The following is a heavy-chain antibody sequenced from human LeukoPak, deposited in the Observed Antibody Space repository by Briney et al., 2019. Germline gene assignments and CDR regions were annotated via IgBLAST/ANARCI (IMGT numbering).Heavy chain of an antibody. D-gene: IGHD4-23*01. CDR2: INAGNGNT. V-gene: IGHV1-3*01. J-gene: IGHJ5*02. CDR1: GYTFTSYA. Sequence: ASVKVSCKASGYTFTSYAMHWVRQAPGQRLEWMGWINAGNGNTKYSQKFQGRVTITRDTSASTAYMELSSLRSEDTAVYYCAGSWGAYGGNSGWFDPWGQGTLVTVSS. CDR3: AGSWGAYGGNSGWFDP.